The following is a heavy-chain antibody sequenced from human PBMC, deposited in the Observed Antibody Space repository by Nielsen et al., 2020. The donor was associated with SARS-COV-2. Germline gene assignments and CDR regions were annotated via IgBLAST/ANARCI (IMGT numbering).Heavy chain of an antibody. V-gene: IGHV3-23*01. J-gene: IGHJ4*02. CDR3: AKGHSSGGSCYVALDS. CDR2: ICGSSVNT. CDR1: GFTFSSYA. D-gene: IGHD2-15*01. Sequence: GGSLRLSCAAPGFTFSSYAMSWVRQAPGKGLEWVSAICGSSVNTYYADSVKGRFTISRDNSKNTLYLQINSLRAEDTAVYFCAKGHSSGGSCYVALDSWGQGTLVTVSS.